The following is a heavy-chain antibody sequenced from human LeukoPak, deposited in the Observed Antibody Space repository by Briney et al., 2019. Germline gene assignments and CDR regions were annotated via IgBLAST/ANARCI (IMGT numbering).Heavy chain of an antibody. D-gene: IGHD5-24*01. CDR1: GFTFSSYW. Sequence: PGGSLRLSCVASGFTFSSYWMHWVRQAPGKGLVWVSHINSDGSSTTYADSVKGRFTIPRDNAKNTLYLQMNSLRAEDTAVYYCARDGLAAITFDYWGQGILVTVSS. J-gene: IGHJ4*02. CDR2: INSDGSST. V-gene: IGHV3-74*01. CDR3: ARDGLAAITFDY.